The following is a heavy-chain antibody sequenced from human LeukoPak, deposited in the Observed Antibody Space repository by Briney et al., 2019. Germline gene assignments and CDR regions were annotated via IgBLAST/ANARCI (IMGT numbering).Heavy chain of an antibody. CDR1: GGTFSSYA. CDR2: IIPILGIA. CDR3: ARAVWFGERGMDV. J-gene: IGHJ6*02. Sequence: GASVKVSCKASGGTFSSYAISWVRQAPGQGLEWMGRIIPILGIANYAQKFQGRVTITADKSTSTAYMELSSLRSEDTAVYYCARAVWFGERGMDVWGQGTTVTVSS. V-gene: IGHV1-69*04. D-gene: IGHD3-10*01.